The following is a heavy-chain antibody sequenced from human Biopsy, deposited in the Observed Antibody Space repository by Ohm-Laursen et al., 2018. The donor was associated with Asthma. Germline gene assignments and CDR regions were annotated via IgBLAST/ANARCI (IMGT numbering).Heavy chain of an antibody. J-gene: IGHJ4*02. V-gene: IGHV4-59*01. Sequence: GTLSLTCTLSGRSISSYYWLWIRQPPGKGLVWIGYIYYSGSTNYNTSLKSRVTISVDTSKNQFSLKLSSVAAADTAVYYCARGRWGQLGLGYWGQGTLVTVSS. D-gene: IGHD3-16*01. CDR2: IYYSGST. CDR3: ARGRWGQLGLGY. CDR1: GRSISSYY.